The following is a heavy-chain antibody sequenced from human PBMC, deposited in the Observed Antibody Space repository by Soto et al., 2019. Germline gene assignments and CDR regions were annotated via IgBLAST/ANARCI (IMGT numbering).Heavy chain of an antibody. CDR2: INSDGSST. CDR1: GFTFSSYW. CDR3: ARDGERASITIFGVVITYGMDV. Sequence: GGSLRLSCSASGFTFSSYWMHWVRQAPGKGLVWVSRINSDGSSTSYSDSVKGRFTISRDNAKNTLYLQMNSLRAEDTAVYYCARDGERASITIFGVVITYGMDVWGKGTTVTVSS. J-gene: IGHJ6*04. V-gene: IGHV3-74*01. D-gene: IGHD3-3*01.